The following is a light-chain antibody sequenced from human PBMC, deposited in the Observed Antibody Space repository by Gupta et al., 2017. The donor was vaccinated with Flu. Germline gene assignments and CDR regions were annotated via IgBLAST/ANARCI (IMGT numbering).Light chain of an antibody. CDR3: QNEDRLSRT. V-gene: IGKV1-5*03. CDR1: TSKNKD. Sequence: PTLVVAVDHRSKLTRCTSTSKNKDWAWYQQKPGKPPELLGSMAATLESGVPSRFSGSGVGTNFTLTISSPEPDDLAAYNCQNEDRLSRTFGQGTKVEIK. J-gene: IGKJ1*01. CDR2: MAA.